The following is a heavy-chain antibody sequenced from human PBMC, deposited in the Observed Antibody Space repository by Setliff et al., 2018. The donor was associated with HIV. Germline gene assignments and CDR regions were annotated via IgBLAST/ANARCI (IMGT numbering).Heavy chain of an antibody. CDR1: GYTFTSYY. V-gene: IGHV1-46*01. D-gene: IGHD3-9*01. Sequence: ASVKVSCKASGYTFTSYYMHWVRQAPGQGLEWMGISNPSGGSTTYAPKFQGRVTMTRDTSTSTVYMELSSLRSDDTAVYYCARGLREGERYFDWLPDYWGQGTLVTVSS. CDR2: SNPSGGST. CDR3: ARGLREGERYFDWLPDY. J-gene: IGHJ4*02.